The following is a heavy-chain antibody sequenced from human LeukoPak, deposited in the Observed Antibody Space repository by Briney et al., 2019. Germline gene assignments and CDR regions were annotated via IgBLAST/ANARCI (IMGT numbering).Heavy chain of an antibody. CDR3: VQEINRGDRRNFDY. D-gene: IGHD1-14*01. Sequence: GGSLTLSCAASGFTFSTYWMHWVRQAPGKGLVWVSRINSDGSNTNYADSVKGRFTISRDNAKNTLYLQMDSLRAEDTAVYYCVQEINRGDRRNFDYWGQGTLVTVSS. CDR1: GFTFSTYW. CDR2: INSDGSNT. J-gene: IGHJ4*02. V-gene: IGHV3-74*01.